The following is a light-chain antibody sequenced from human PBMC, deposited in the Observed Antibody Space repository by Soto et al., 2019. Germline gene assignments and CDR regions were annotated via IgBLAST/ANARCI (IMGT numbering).Light chain of an antibody. J-gene: IGLJ3*02. Sequence: QSALTQPASVSGFPGQSITISCTGTSSDVGGYNYVSWYQHHPGKAPKVMIYEVSYRPSGVSNRFSGSKSGNTASLTISGLQAEDEADYYCSSWTSRATWVFGGGTKVTVL. V-gene: IGLV2-14*01. CDR2: EVS. CDR1: SSDVGGYNY. CDR3: SSWTSRATWV.